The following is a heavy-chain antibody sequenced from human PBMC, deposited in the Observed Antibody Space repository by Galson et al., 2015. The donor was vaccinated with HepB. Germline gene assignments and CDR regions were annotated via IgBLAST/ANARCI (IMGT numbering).Heavy chain of an antibody. J-gene: IGHJ6*02. V-gene: IGHV3-11*01. CDR3: ARGSNPQYYDFWSGYYPTGEGYYGMDV. CDR2: ISSSGSTI. Sequence: SLRLSCAASGFTFSDYYMSWIRQAPGKGLEWVSYISSSGSTIYYADSVKGRFTISRDNAKNSLYLQMNSLRAEDTAVYYCARGSNPQYYDFWSGYYPTGEGYYGMDVWGQGTTVTVSS. CDR1: GFTFSDYY. D-gene: IGHD3-3*01.